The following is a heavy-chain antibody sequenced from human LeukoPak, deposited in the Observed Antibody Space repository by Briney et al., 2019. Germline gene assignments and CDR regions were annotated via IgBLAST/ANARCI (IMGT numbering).Heavy chain of an antibody. D-gene: IGHD2-2*01. Sequence: SVKVSCKASGGTFSSYAISWVRQAPGQGLEWMGGIIPIFGTANYAQKFQGRVTITADESTSTAYMELSSLRSEDTAVYYCARSHSQYCSSTSCWFDYRGQGTLVTVSS. CDR1: GGTFSSYA. CDR3: ARSHSQYCSSTSCWFDY. J-gene: IGHJ4*02. CDR2: IIPIFGTA. V-gene: IGHV1-69*13.